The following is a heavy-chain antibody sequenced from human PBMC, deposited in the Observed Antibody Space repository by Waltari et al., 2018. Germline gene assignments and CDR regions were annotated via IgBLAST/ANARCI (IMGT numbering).Heavy chain of an antibody. CDR3: ATYIGASVGTAAFDV. J-gene: IGHJ3*01. D-gene: IGHD5-12*01. V-gene: IGHV4-39*01. CDR1: GVSLTSNSPY. Sequence: QLQLQESGPRLVRPSETLSLLCRVPGVSLTSNSPYWAWSRQSPGQGLEWIGTVSYSGTTYISPSLKSRVSVSRDTSKNQVSLILGSVTAADMAVYYCATYIGASVGTAAFDVWGQGTMVTVSS. CDR2: VSYSGTT.